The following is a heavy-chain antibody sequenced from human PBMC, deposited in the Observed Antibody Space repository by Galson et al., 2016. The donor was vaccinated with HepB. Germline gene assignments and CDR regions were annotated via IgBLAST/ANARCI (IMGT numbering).Heavy chain of an antibody. D-gene: IGHD3-10*01. CDR2: ISDDGSIK. J-gene: IGHJ4*02. CDR3: AREAHGIRGHFDH. Sequence: SLRLSCAASGFTFRSYAMHWVRQAPGKGLEWIIGISDDGSIKYYADSVKGRFTISRDNSENRVYLHMNSLRAEDTAVYYCAREAHGIRGHFDHWGQGNLVTVSS. V-gene: IGHV3-30-3*01. CDR1: GFTFRSYA.